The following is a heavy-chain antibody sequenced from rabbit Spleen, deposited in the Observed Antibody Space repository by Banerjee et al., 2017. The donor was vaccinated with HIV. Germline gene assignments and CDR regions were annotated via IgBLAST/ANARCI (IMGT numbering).Heavy chain of an antibody. V-gene: IGHV1S40*01. CDR2: IDSGSSGFT. CDR1: GVSFSSNVY. CDR3: ARDTSSSFSSYGMDL. Sequence: QSLEESGGDLVKPGASLTLTCTASGVSFSSNVYMCWVRQAPGKGLEWIACIDSGSSGFTYFATWAKGRFTCSKTPSTTVTLQMTRLTAADTATYFCARDTSSSFSSYGMDLWGPGTLVTVS. J-gene: IGHJ6*01. D-gene: IGHD1-1*01.